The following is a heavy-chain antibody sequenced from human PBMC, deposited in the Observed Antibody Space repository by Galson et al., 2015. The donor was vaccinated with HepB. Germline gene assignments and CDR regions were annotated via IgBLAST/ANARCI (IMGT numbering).Heavy chain of an antibody. Sequence: LSCAASGFTFSASGMHWVRQASGKGLEWLGRIRIKANGYATDYAASVKGRFTISRDDSKNTAYLQMNSLKIEDTAVYYCTRQEDYYDVGFDYWGQGTLVTVSS. CDR3: TRQEDYYDVGFDY. CDR2: IRIKANGYAT. CDR1: GFTFSASG. D-gene: IGHD3-22*01. V-gene: IGHV3-73*01. J-gene: IGHJ4*02.